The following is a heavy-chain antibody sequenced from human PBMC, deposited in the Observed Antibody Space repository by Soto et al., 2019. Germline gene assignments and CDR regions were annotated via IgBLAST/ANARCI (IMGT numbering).Heavy chain of an antibody. CDR2: IYHSGST. CDR1: GSSIRSGGSS. V-gene: IGHV4-30-2*01. D-gene: IGHD5-12*01. CDR3: ARDSHSGYGRRYFDY. Sequence: ILCSPFSVAGSSIRSGGSSWSWIRQPPGKGLEWTGYIYHSGSTYYNPSLKSRVTISVDRSKNQFSLKLSSVTAAATAVYYCARDSHSGYGRRYFDYWGQGYLVTVSS. J-gene: IGHJ4*02.